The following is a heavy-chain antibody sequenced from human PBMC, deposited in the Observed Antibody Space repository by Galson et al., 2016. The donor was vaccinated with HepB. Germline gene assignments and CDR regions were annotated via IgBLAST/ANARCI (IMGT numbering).Heavy chain of an antibody. D-gene: IGHD4-17*01. CDR3: ARIRGGVRCLDY. Sequence: SLRLSCAASGFTFSDYYMAWIRQAPGKGLEWLSYISGTGSTLHYADSVKGRFTISRDNAKNSVSLLLNSLAADDTAVYYCARIRGGVRCLDYWGQGTPVTVSS. V-gene: IGHV3-11*01. J-gene: IGHJ4*02. CDR2: ISGTGSTL. CDR1: GFTFSDYY.